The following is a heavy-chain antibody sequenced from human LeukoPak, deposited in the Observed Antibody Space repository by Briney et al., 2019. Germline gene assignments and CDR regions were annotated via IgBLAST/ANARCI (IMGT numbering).Heavy chain of an antibody. CDR3: ARPYYDSSGYYYLDY. CDR1: GYTFTSYY. CDR2: INPSGGST. Sequence: GASVKVSCKASGYTFTSYYMHWVRQAPGQGLEWMGIINPSGGSTSYAQKFQGRVTMTRDMSTSTVYMELSSLRSEDTAVYYCARPYYDSSGYYYLDYWGQGTLVTVSS. D-gene: IGHD3-22*01. V-gene: IGHV1-46*01. J-gene: IGHJ4*02.